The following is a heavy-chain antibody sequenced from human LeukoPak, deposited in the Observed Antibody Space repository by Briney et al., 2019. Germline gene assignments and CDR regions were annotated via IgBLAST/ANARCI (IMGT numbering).Heavy chain of an antibody. CDR1: GFTFSSYG. Sequence: PGRSLRLSCAASGFTFSSYGMHWVRQAPGKGLEWVAVIWYGGSNKYYADSVKGRFTISRDNSKNTLYLQMNSLRAEVTAVYYCAKGSYMDVWGKGTTVTVSS. CDR2: IWYGGSNK. J-gene: IGHJ6*03. CDR3: AKGSYMDV. V-gene: IGHV3-30*18.